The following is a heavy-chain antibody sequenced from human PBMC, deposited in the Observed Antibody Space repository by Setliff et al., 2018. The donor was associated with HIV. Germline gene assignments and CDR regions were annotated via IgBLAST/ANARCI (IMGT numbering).Heavy chain of an antibody. D-gene: IGHD2-2*01. V-gene: IGHV4-34*01. J-gene: IGHJ6*03. CDR3: ARHAPYPPWAYYYYYMDV. CDR2: ISHSGST. CDR1: GGSFSGYY. Sequence: SETLSLTCAVYGGSFSGYYWSWIRQPPGKGLEWIGEISHSGSTNYNPSLKSRATISVDTSQNQFSLKLSSVTAADTAVYYCARHAPYPPWAYYYYYMDVWGKGTTVTVSS.